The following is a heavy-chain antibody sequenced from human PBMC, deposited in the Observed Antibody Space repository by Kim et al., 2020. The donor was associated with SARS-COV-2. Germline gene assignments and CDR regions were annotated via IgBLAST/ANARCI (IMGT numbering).Heavy chain of an antibody. CDR2: ICSSGSNI. CDR1: GFTFSSYS. Sequence: GGSLRLSCAASGFTFSSYSMNWVRQAPGKGLEWVASICSSGSNIYYADSVKGRFTISRDNSKNSLYLQMNSLRAEDTAVYYCARQHSTVTTTSSDYWGQGTLVTVSS. CDR3: ARQHSTVTTTSSDY. V-gene: IGHV3-21*01. J-gene: IGHJ4*02. D-gene: IGHD4-17*01.